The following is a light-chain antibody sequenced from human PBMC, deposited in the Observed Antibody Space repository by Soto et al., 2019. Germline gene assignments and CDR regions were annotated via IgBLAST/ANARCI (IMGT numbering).Light chain of an antibody. CDR3: QQYYSTPQT. V-gene: IGKV4-1*01. Sequence: DIVMTQSPDSLAVSLGERATINCKSSQSVLYSSNNKNYLAWYQQKPGQPPKLLIYWASTRESGVPDRFSGRGSGTDFTLTISSLQAEDVAVYYCQQYYSTPQTFGQGTKVDIK. J-gene: IGKJ1*01. CDR2: WAS. CDR1: QSVLYSSNNKNY.